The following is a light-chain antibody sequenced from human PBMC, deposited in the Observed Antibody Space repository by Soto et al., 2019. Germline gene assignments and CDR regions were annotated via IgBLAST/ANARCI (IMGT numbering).Light chain of an antibody. Sequence: QSVLTQPPSVSGSPGQRVTISCTGSSSNIGAGYDVHWYHQLPGTAPKLLIYGNSNRPSGVPDRFSGSKSGTSASLAITGLQAEDEADYYWQSYDSSLSGWVFGGGTQLTVL. CDR1: SSNIGAGYD. CDR3: QSYDSSLSGWV. J-gene: IGLJ2*01. CDR2: GNS. V-gene: IGLV1-40*01.